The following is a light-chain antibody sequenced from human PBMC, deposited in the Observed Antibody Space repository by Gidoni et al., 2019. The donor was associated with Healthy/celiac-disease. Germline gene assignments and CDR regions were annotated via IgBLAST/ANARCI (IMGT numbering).Light chain of an antibody. CDR1: QSVSSY. J-gene: IGKJ1*01. Sequence: ELVLTQSPATLFLSPGERATLSCRKSQSVSSYLAWYQQKPGQAPRLLIYDASNRATGIPARFCGSGSGTDFTLTISSLEPEDFAVYYCQQRSNWPPTWTFXQXTKVXIK. V-gene: IGKV3-11*01. CDR3: QQRSNWPPTWT. CDR2: DAS.